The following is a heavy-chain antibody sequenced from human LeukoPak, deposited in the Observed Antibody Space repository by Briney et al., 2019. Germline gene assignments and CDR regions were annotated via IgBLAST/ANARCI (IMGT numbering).Heavy chain of an antibody. CDR3: ARSVGYCSGGSCYSYNWFDP. J-gene: IGHJ5*02. CDR2: IIPIFGTA. V-gene: IGHV1-69*06. D-gene: IGHD2-15*01. Sequence: ASVKVSCKASGGTFSSYAISWVRQAPGQGLEWMGGIIPIFGTANYAQKFQGRVTITADKSTSTAYMELSSLRSEDTAVYYCARSVGYCSGGSCYSYNWFDPWAREPWSPSPQ. CDR1: GGTFSSYA.